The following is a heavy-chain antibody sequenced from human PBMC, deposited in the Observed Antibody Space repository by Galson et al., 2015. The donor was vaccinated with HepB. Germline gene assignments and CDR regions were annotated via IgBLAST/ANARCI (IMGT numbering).Heavy chain of an antibody. D-gene: IGHD2-2*01. Sequence: SLRLSCAASGFTFSSYGMHWVRQAPGKGLEWVAVIWYDGSNKYYADSVKGRFTISRDNSKNTLYLQMNSLRAEDTAVYYCARPYCSSTSCYDAFDIWGQGTMVTVSS. V-gene: IGHV3-33*01. CDR1: GFTFSSYG. J-gene: IGHJ3*02. CDR2: IWYDGSNK. CDR3: ARPYCSSTSCYDAFDI.